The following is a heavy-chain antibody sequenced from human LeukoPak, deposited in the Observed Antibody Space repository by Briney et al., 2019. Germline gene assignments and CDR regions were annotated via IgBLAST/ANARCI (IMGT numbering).Heavy chain of an antibody. CDR2: ISYDGSNK. D-gene: IGHD5-18*01. CDR3: ARADTAMVFDY. J-gene: IGHJ4*02. Sequence: GGSLRLSCAASGFSFSSYGMHWVRQTPGKGLEGVAVISYDGSNKYYADSVKGRFTISRDNSKNTLYLQMNSLRAEDTAVYYCARADTAMVFDYWGQGTLVTVSS. CDR1: GFSFSSYG. V-gene: IGHV3-30*03.